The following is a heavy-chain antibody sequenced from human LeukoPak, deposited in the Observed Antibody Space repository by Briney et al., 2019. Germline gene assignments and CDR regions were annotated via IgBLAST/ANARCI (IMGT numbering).Heavy chain of an antibody. CDR1: GGSISSYY. J-gene: IGHJ4*02. CDR2: IYTSGST. CDR3: ARKRRVYSSGWSDY. V-gene: IGHV4-4*07. D-gene: IGHD6-19*01. Sequence: SETLSLTCTVSGGSISSYYWSWIRQPAGKGLEWIGRIYTSGSTNYNPSLKSRVTMSVDTSKNQFSLKLSSVTAADTAVYYCARKRRVYSSGWSDYWGQGTLVTVSS.